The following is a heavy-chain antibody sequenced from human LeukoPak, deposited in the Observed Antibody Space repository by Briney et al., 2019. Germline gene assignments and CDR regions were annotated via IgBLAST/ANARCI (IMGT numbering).Heavy chain of an antibody. D-gene: IGHD3-10*01. J-gene: IGHJ4*02. V-gene: IGHV3-48*02. CDR3: ARVLRGLYNLGD. Sequence: GGSLRLSCAASGFTLSNYSMNWVRQAPGKGLEWVSYISSSSDLMSYVDSVKGRFTVSRDNAKNSLFLQMNSLRDEDTAVYYCARVLRGLYNLGDWGQGTLVTVSS. CDR2: ISSSSDLM. CDR1: GFTLSNYS.